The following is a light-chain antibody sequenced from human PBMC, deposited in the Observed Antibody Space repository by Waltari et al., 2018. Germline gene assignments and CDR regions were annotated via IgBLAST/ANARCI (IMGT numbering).Light chain of an antibody. CDR3: QSGGHGTWV. Sequence: QLVLTQSPSASASPGAPGKPTCTPDRGNSSNILAWLQQPPEKGPRYLMKINSDGSHSKGDEIPDRFSGSSSGAERYLTISSVQSEDEADYYCQSGGHGTWVFGGGTKLTVL. V-gene: IGLV4-69*01. CDR2: INSDGSH. J-gene: IGLJ3*02. CDR1: RGNSSNI.